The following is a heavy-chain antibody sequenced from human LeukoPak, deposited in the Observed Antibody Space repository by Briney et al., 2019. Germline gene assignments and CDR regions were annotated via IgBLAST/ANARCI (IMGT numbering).Heavy chain of an antibody. J-gene: IGHJ3*02. D-gene: IGHD3-22*01. CDR1: GYTFTSYG. Sequence: SVKVSCKASGYTFTSYGISWVRQAPGQGLEWMGWISAYNGNTNYAQKLQGRVTMTTDTSTSTAYMELRSLRSDGTGVYYCARGESGYYPVVYGAFDIWGQGTMVTVSS. V-gene: IGHV1-18*01. CDR2: ISAYNGNT. CDR3: ARGESGYYPVVYGAFDI.